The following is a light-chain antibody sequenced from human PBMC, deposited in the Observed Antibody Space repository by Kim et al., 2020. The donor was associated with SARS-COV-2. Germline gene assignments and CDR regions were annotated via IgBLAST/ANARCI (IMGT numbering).Light chain of an antibody. J-gene: IGLJ1*01. CDR1: KLGDKY. CDR2: QDS. Sequence: SYELTQPPSVSVSPGQTASITCSGDKLGDKYACWYQQKPGQSPVLVIYQDSKRPSGIPERFSGSNSGNTAPLTISGTQAMDEADYCCQACERSTAVFGTG. V-gene: IGLV3-1*01. CDR3: QACERSTAV.